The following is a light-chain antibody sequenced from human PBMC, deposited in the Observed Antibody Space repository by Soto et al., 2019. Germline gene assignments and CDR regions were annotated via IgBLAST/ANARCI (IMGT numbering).Light chain of an antibody. CDR1: SSDVGGYNY. J-gene: IGLJ2*01. V-gene: IGLV2-8*01. CDR3: TSYAASNKGV. Sequence: QSVLTQPPSASGSPGQSVTISCTGTSSDVGGYNYVSWYQQHPGKAPRLLIHEVTKRPSGVPDRFSGSKSGNTASLTVSGRQAEDEADYYCTSYAASNKGVFGGGTKVTVL. CDR2: EVT.